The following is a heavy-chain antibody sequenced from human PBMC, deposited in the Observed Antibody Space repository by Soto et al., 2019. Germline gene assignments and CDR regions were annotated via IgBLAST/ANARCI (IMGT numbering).Heavy chain of an antibody. CDR1: GGSFSGYY. CDR2: INHSGST. J-gene: IGHJ4*02. Sequence: PSETLSLTCAVYGGSFSGYYWSWIRQPPGKGLEWIGEINHSGSTDYNPSLKSRVTISVDTSKNQFSLKPSSVTAADTAVYYCARKKVAGRTVDYWGQGTLVTVSS. CDR3: ARKKVAGRTVDY. D-gene: IGHD6-19*01. V-gene: IGHV4-34*01.